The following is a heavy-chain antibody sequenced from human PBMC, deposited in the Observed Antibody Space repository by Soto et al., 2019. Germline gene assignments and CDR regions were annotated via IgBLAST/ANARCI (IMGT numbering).Heavy chain of an antibody. D-gene: IGHD6-19*01. Sequence: GGSLRLSCAASGFTFSSYSMNWVRQAPGKGLQWVPSISSSSTYIYYADSVKGRFTISRDNAKNSLYLQMDSLRSEDTAVYYCARGGYRSGWYGDAYYYYYGMDVWGQGTTVTVSS. CDR1: GFTFSSYS. J-gene: IGHJ6*02. CDR3: ARGGYRSGWYGDAYYYYYGMDV. V-gene: IGHV3-21*04. CDR2: ISSSSTYI.